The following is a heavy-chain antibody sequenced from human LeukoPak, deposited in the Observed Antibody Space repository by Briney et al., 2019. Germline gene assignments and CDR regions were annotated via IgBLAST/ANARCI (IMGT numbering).Heavy chain of an antibody. Sequence: NPSETLSLTCTVSGGSISSTIYYWGWIRQPPGKGLEWIGSIYYRGSTYYNPSLKSRVAISVDTSKNQFSLQLNSVTPEDTAVYYCARERAAAGRRNFDYWGQGTLVTVSS. CDR3: ARERAAAGRRNFDY. D-gene: IGHD6-13*01. V-gene: IGHV4-39*07. CDR2: IYYRGST. CDR1: GGSISSTIYY. J-gene: IGHJ4*02.